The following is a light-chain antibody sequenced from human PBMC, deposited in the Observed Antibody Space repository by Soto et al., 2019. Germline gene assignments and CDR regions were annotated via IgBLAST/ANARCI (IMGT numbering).Light chain of an antibody. CDR1: SSDVGGYTY. CDR2: EVS. J-gene: IGLJ2*01. Sequence: QSALTQPASVSGSPGQSITISCTGTSSDVGGYTYVSWYQQHPGKAPKLMIYEVSNRPSGVSNRVSGSKSGNTASLTISGLQAEDEADYYCSSYTSSSTAVFGGGTKRTGL. CDR3: SSYTSSSTAV. V-gene: IGLV2-14*01.